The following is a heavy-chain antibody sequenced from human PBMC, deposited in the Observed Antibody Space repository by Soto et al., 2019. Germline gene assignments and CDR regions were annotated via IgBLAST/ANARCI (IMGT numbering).Heavy chain of an antibody. Sequence: QVQLVQSGAEVKKPGSSVKVSCKASGGTFSSYAISWVRQAPGQGLEWMGGIIPILGTANYAQKFQGRVTITADESTSTAYMELSSLRSEDTAVYYCARVPYYYDSSGYNPYFDYWGQGTLVTVSS. D-gene: IGHD3-22*01. V-gene: IGHV1-69*01. CDR1: GGTFSSYA. J-gene: IGHJ4*02. CDR3: ARVPYYYDSSGYNPYFDY. CDR2: IIPILGTA.